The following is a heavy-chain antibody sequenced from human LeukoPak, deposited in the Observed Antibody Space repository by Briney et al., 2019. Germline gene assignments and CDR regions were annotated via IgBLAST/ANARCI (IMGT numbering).Heavy chain of an antibody. D-gene: IGHD2-2*02. CDR3: ARSDIVVVPAAIPRYNWFDP. CDR1: GGTFSSYA. V-gene: IGHV1-69*13. CDR2: IIPIFGTA. Sequence: SVKVSCKASGGTFSSYAFSWVRQAPGQGLEWMGGIIPIFGTANYAQKFRGRVTITADESTSTAYMELSSLRSEDTAVYYCARSDIVVVPAAIPRYNWFDPWGQGTLVTVSS. J-gene: IGHJ5*02.